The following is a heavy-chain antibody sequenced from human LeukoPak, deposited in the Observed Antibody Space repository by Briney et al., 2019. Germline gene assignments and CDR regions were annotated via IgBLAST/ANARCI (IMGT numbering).Heavy chain of an antibody. CDR1: GYTFTSFD. D-gene: IGHD3-10*01. CDR2: MNPNSGNT. J-gene: IGHJ4*02. CDR3: SRGPIYGSGSYFDY. V-gene: IGHV1-8*01. Sequence: ASVKVSCKASGYTFTSFDINWVRQATGQGLEWMGWMNPNSGNTGFAQKFQGRVTMTRDTSISTAYMELSSLGSEDTAVYYCSRGPIYGSGSYFDYWGQGTLVTVSS.